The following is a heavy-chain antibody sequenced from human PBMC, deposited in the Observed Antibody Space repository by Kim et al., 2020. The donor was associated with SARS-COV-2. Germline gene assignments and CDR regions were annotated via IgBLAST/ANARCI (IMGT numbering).Heavy chain of an antibody. CDR2: INKNGGST. V-gene: IGHV3-20*01. Sequence: GGSLRLSCAASGFTFDDYGMSWVRQTPGKGLEWVAGINKNGGSTGYVDSAKGRFTISRDNAKNSLYLQMNSLRADDTALYHCVRGFYQGPFDFCGQGTLVTVSS. CDR3: VRGFYQGPFDF. CDR1: GFTFDDYG. J-gene: IGHJ4*02. D-gene: IGHD2-2*01.